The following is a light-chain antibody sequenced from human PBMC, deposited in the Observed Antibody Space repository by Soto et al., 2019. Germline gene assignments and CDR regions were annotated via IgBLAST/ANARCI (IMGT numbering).Light chain of an antibody. CDR3: QQYYKLPWT. V-gene: IGKV3-15*01. CDR2: GAS. CDR1: QSVSSN. Sequence: EIMMTQSPATLSVSPGERATLSCRASQSVSSNLAWYQQKPGQAPRLLVYGASTRATGIPARFSGSGSGTEFTLTISSLQSEDFAVYCCQQYYKLPWTVGQGTKVEIK. J-gene: IGKJ1*01.